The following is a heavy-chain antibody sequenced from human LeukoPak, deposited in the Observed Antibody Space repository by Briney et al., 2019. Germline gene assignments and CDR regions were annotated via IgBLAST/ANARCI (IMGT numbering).Heavy chain of an antibody. V-gene: IGHV5-51*01. D-gene: IGHD3-3*01. J-gene: IGHJ3*02. Sequence: AGESLKISCRGSGYSFTSYWIGWVRQMPGKGLGWMGIIYPGDSDTRYSPSFQGQVTISADKSISTAYLQWSSLKASDTAMYYCARIRFLEWLFDAFDIWGQGTMVTVSS. CDR2: IYPGDSDT. CDR3: ARIRFLEWLFDAFDI. CDR1: GYSFTSYW.